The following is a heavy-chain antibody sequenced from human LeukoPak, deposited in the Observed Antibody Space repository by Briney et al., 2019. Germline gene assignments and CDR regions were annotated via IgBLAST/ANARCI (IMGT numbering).Heavy chain of an antibody. Sequence: PSETLSLTCTVSGGSISSTSYYWGWIRQPPGKGLEWIGSIYYSGSTYYNASLKSRVTISVDTSKNQFSLKLSSVTAADTAVYYCARVPYSSSSESYWFDPWSQGTLVTVSS. CDR1: GGSISSTSYY. V-gene: IGHV4-39*07. J-gene: IGHJ5*02. CDR3: ARVPYSSSSESYWFDP. D-gene: IGHD6-6*01. CDR2: IYYSGST.